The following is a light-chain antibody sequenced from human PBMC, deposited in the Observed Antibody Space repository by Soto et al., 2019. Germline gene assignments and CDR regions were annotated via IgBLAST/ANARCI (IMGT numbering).Light chain of an antibody. CDR2: DAS. V-gene: IGKV3-11*01. J-gene: IGKJ4*01. Sequence: EIVLTQSPATLSLSPGERATLSCRASQSVSSSLAWYQQKPGQAPRLLIYDASKRATGIPTRFSGSGSGTDFTLTISSLESEDFAVYYCQQRSTWPPELTFGGGTKVDIK. CDR3: QQRSTWPPELT. CDR1: QSVSSS.